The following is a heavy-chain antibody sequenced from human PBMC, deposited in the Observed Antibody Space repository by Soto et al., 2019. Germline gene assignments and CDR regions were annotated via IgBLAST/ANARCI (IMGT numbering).Heavy chain of an antibody. V-gene: IGHV3-23*01. Sequence: GGSLRLSCAASGFTFSSYAMSWVRQAPGKGLEWVSAISGSGGSTYYADSVKGRFTISRDNSKNTLYLQMNSLRAEDTAVYYCATARWSIAAPRVIPDYWGQGTLVTVSS. D-gene: IGHD6-6*01. CDR1: GFTFSSYA. J-gene: IGHJ4*02. CDR3: ATARWSIAAPRVIPDY. CDR2: ISGSGGST.